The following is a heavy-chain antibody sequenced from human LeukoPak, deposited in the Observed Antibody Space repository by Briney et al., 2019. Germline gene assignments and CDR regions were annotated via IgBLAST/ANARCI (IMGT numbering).Heavy chain of an antibody. V-gene: IGHV3-30*18. CDR3: AKDVYDSSGYLDY. CDR1: GLSFSSYG. Sequence: GRSLSLSCEASGLSFSSYGMHWVRQAPGKGREWVAAISFDGSKKSHANSVKGRFTSARDNSKKSLDLKMNSLRAEDTAVYYCAKDVYDSSGYLDYWGQGTLVTVSS. D-gene: IGHD3-22*01. CDR2: ISFDGSKK. J-gene: IGHJ4*02.